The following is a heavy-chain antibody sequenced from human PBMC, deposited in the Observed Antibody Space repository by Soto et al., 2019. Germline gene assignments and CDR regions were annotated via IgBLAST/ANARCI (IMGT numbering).Heavy chain of an antibody. Sequence: SETLSLTCTVSGGSISSFYYYWSWIRQPPGKGLEWIGYIYYSGSTYYNPSLKSRVTISVDTSKNQFSLKLSSVTAADTAVYYCARARGARYFDYWGQGTLVTVSS. CDR3: ARARGARYFDY. CDR1: GGSISSFYYY. CDR2: IYYSGST. V-gene: IGHV4-30-4*01. D-gene: IGHD2-15*01. J-gene: IGHJ4*02.